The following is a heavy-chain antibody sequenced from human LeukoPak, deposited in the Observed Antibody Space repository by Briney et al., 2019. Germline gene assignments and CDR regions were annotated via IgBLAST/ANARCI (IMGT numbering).Heavy chain of an antibody. J-gene: IGHJ5*02. D-gene: IGHD2-15*01. CDR3: ARGVVVAVEIGNWFDP. CDR1: GYSISSGYY. CDR2: IYTSGST. Sequence: SETLSLTCTVSGYSISSGYYWSWIRQPAGKGLEWIGRIYTSGSTNYNPSLKSRVTMSVDTSKNQFSLKLSSVTAADTAVYYCARGVVVAVEIGNWFDPWGQGTLVTVSS. V-gene: IGHV4-4*07.